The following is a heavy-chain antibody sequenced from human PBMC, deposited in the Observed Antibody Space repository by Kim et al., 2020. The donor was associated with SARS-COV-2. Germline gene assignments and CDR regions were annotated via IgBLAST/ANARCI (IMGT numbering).Heavy chain of an antibody. D-gene: IGHD3-10*01. Sequence: GGSLRLSCAASGFTFTSYGMHWVRQTPGKGLEWVAVIWYDGSKIYYADSVKGRFTISRDNSKNTLYLQMNSLRAEDTAVYYCASGGFYGSGPFDSWGQGT. CDR3: ASGGFYGSGPFDS. CDR2: IWYDGSKI. J-gene: IGHJ4*02. CDR1: GFTFTSYG. V-gene: IGHV3-33*01.